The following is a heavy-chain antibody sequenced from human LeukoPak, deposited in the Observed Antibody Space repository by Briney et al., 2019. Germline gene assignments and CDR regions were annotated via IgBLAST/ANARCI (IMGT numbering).Heavy chain of an antibody. CDR2: ISSSGSTI. D-gene: IGHD6-13*01. CDR3: AREVAAAGYDAFDI. Sequence: GGSLRLSCAASGFTFSSYEMNWVRQAPGKGLEWVSYISSSGSTIYYADSVKGRFTISRENSRNTLYLQMNSLRAEDTAVYYCAREVAAAGYDAFDIWGQGTMVTVSS. J-gene: IGHJ3*02. V-gene: IGHV3-48*03. CDR1: GFTFSSYE.